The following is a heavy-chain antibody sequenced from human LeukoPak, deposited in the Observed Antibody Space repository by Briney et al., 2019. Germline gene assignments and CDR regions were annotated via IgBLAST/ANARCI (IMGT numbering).Heavy chain of an antibody. J-gene: IGHJ4*02. D-gene: IGHD4-17*01. CDR2: TNHSGST. CDR3: AILYGDYEYYFDY. CDR1: GESFSGYY. Sequence: SETLSLTCAVYGESFSGYYWSWIRQPPGKGLEWIGETNHSGSTNYNPSLKSRVTISVDTSKNQFSLKLSSVTAADTAVYYCAILYGDYEYYFDYWGQGTLVTVSS. V-gene: IGHV4-34*01.